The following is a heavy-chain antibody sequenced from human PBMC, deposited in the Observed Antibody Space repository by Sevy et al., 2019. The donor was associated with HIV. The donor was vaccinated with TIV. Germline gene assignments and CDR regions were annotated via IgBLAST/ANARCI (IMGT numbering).Heavy chain of an antibody. V-gene: IGHV1-8*01. Sequence: ASVKVSCKASGYTFTSYDINWVRQATGQGLEWMGWMNSNSGNTGDAQKFQGRVTMTRNTSISTAYMELSSLRSEDTAVYYCERCYYDSSGYYDYNGLDVWGQGTTVTVSS. CDR1: GYTFTSYD. J-gene: IGHJ6*02. D-gene: IGHD3-22*01. CDR2: MNSNSGNT. CDR3: ERCYYDSSGYYDYNGLDV.